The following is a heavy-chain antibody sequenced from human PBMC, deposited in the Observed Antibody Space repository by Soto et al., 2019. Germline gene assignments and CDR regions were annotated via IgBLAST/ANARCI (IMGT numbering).Heavy chain of an antibody. Sequence: EVQLVESGGGLVKPGGSLRLSCEASGFTFTNAWMNWVRQAPGKGLEWVGRVKSRTDGGTTDYAAPVKGRFSISSDDSNHKLYLQMNSLKTEDTALYYCTKDVNYYPDDTGHSASTLCDFWGQGPLVSVSS. CDR3: TKDVNYYPDDTGHSASTLCDF. CDR1: GFTFTNAW. D-gene: IGHD2-8*02. CDR2: VKSRTDGGTT. J-gene: IGHJ4*02. V-gene: IGHV3-15*07.